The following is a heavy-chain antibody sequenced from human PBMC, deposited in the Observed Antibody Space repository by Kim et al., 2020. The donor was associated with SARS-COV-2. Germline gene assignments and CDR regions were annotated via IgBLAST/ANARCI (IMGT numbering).Heavy chain of an antibody. J-gene: IGHJ4*01. CDR3: ARDFHGSSSGQADY. V-gene: IGHV4-39*07. D-gene: IGHD6-6*01. CDR1: GGSISSSSYY. CDR2: IYYSGST. Sequence: SETLSLTCTVSGGSISSSSYYWGWIRQPPGKGLEWIGSIYYSGSTYYNPSLKSRVTISVDTSKNQFSLKLSSVIAADTAVYYCARDFHGSSSGQADYVG.